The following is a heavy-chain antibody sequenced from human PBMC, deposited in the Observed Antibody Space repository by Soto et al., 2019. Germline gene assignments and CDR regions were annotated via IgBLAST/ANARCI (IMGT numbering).Heavy chain of an antibody. J-gene: IGHJ6*02. CDR3: SRAVDFSEEDV. CDR2: IYFSGRT. V-gene: IGHV4-61*01. Sequence: QVQLQESGPGLVKPSETLSLTCTVSGGSVSGGSYYWNWIRQPPGKGLEWIGYIYFSGRTNYNPSLKSRGTTSIDTYKSRCSRKLSSATAADTAVYYCSRAVDFSEEDVWGQGATVTVSS. CDR1: GGSVSGGSYY. D-gene: IGHD2-15*01.